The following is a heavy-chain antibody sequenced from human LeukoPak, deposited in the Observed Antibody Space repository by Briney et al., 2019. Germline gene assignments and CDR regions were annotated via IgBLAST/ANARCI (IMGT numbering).Heavy chain of an antibody. CDR2: IIPIFGTA. J-gene: IGHJ6*02. V-gene: IGHV1-69*13. CDR3: ARDLAAARPYYYYGMDV. Sequence: ASVKVSCKASGGTFISYAISWVRQAPGQGLEWMGGIIPIFGTANYAQKFQGRVTITGDESTSTAYMELSSLRSEDTAVYYCARDLAAARPYYYYGMDVWGQGTTVTVSS. CDR1: GGTFISYA. D-gene: IGHD6-13*01.